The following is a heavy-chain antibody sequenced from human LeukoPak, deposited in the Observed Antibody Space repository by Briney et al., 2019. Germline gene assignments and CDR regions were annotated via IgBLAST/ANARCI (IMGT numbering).Heavy chain of an antibody. Sequence: PGGSLRLSCTASGFTFGDYAMSWFRQAPGKGLEWVGFIRSKAYGGTTEYAASVKGRFTISRDDSKSIAYQQMNSLKTEDTAVYYCTRDYYDSSGYYGYAFDIWGQGTMVTVSS. V-gene: IGHV3-49*03. CDR2: IRSKAYGGTT. J-gene: IGHJ3*02. CDR3: TRDYYDSSGYYGYAFDI. CDR1: GFTFGDYA. D-gene: IGHD3-22*01.